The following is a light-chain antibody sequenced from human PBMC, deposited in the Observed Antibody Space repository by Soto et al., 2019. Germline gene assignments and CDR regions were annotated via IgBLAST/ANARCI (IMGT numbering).Light chain of an antibody. CDR2: DAS. Sequence: DIQMTQSPSTLSASVGDRVTITCRASQSIGGWLAWYQQRPGKAPRLLIYDASSVESGVPSRFSGSRSGTKFTLAISSLQSTDFGVYYCQQYIGWPRTFGQGTKVDIK. V-gene: IGKV1-5*01. J-gene: IGKJ1*01. CDR1: QSIGGW. CDR3: QQYIGWPRT.